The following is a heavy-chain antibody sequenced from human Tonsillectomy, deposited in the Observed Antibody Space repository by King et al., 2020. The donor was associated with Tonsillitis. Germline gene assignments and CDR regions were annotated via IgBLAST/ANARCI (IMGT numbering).Heavy chain of an antibody. Sequence: VQLVESGGGVVQPGRSLRLSCAASGFTFSSSAMHWVRQAPGKGLEWVAVISYDGSNKYYADSVKGRFTISRDNSKNTLYLQMNRLRAEDTAVYYCATSPSPSGIQLWLIHSDAFDIWGQGTMVTVSS. CDR1: GFTFSSSA. V-gene: IGHV3-30-3*01. CDR2: ISYDGSNK. J-gene: IGHJ3*02. D-gene: IGHD5-18*01. CDR3: ATSPSPSGIQLWLIHSDAFDI.